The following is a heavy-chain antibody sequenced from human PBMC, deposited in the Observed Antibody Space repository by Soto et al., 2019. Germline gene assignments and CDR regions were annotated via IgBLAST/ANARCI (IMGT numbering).Heavy chain of an antibody. V-gene: IGHV4-59*01. J-gene: IGHJ6*03. CDR3: ARVLGGYYYMDV. Sequence: SETLSLTCTVSGGSISSYYWSWIRQPPGKGLEWIGYIYYSGSTNYNPSLKSRVTISVDTSKNQFSLKLSSVTAADTAVYYCARVLGGYYYMDVWGKGTTVTVSS. CDR1: GGSISSYY. CDR2: IYYSGST. D-gene: IGHD3-16*01.